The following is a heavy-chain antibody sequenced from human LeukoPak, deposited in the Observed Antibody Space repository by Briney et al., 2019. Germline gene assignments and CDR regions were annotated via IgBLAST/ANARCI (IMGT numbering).Heavy chain of an antibody. J-gene: IGHJ3*01. CDR3: ARDRDYRFSFDV. D-gene: IGHD4-11*01. CDR2: ISGGSSTI. V-gene: IGHV3-48*01. Sequence: GGSLRLSCTASGFIFSTYNMNWVRQAPGKGLEWVSYISGGSSTIYYADSVKGRFTISRDNAKKSLYLQMNSLRAEDTAVYYCARDRDYRFSFDVWGQGTMVTVSS. CDR1: GFIFSTYN.